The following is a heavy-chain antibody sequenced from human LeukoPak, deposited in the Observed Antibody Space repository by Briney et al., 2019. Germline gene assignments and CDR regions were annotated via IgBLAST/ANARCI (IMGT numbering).Heavy chain of an antibody. D-gene: IGHD6-19*01. CDR1: GFTFSSYA. CDR2: ISGSGGST. J-gene: IGHJ4*02. V-gene: IGHV3-23*01. CDR3: AKDPGSGWYPPSLDY. Sequence: GGSLRLSCAASGFTFSSYAMSWVRQAPGKGLEWVSAISGSGGSTYYADSVKGRFTISRDNSKNTLYLQMNSLRAEDTAVYYCAKDPGSGWYPPSLDYWGQGTLVIVSS.